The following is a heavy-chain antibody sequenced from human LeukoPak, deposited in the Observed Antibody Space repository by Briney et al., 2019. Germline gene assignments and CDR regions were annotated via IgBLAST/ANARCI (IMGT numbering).Heavy chain of an antibody. V-gene: IGHV1-69*13. CDR3: ARGDYSGFDD. J-gene: IGHJ4*02. CDR2: IFPIFDST. Sequence: ASVKVSCKASGGTFSTNAISWVRQAPGQGLEWMGGIFPIFDSTNYAPKFQGRVTITAVESTSTAYMELSSLRSEDTAVYYCARGDYSGFDDWGQGTQVTLSS. D-gene: IGHD3-16*01. CDR1: GGTFSTNA.